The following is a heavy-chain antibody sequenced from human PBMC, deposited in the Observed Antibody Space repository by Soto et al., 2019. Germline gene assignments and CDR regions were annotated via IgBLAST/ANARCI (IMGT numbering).Heavy chain of an antibody. CDR1: GFAFSAYG. D-gene: IGHD4-17*01. Sequence: QLQLVESGGGVVQPGRSLRLSCAASGFAFSAYGMHWVRQAPGKGLEWVAMIYYDGSNKYYADSVKGRFTISRDNSKNTLYLQMSSLRAEDTALYYCARVGGTVTSDYWGQGTLVTVSS. V-gene: IGHV3-33*01. J-gene: IGHJ4*02. CDR2: IYYDGSNK. CDR3: ARVGGTVTSDY.